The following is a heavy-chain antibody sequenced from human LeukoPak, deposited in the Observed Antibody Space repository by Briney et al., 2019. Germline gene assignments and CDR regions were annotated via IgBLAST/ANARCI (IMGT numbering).Heavy chain of an antibody. V-gene: IGHV4-39*07. CDR2: IYYSGST. Sequence: SETLSLTCTVSGGSISSSSYYWGWIRQPPGKGLGWIGSIYYSGSTNYNPSLKSRVTISVDTSKNQFSLKLSSVTAADTAVYYCAASPGDPQPDSLDYWGQGTLVTVSS. CDR1: GGSISSSSYY. J-gene: IGHJ4*02. D-gene: IGHD1-14*01. CDR3: AASPGDPQPDSLDY.